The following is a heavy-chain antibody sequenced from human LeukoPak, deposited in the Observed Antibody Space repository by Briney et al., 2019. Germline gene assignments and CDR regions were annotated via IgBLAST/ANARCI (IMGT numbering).Heavy chain of an antibody. J-gene: IGHJ4*02. CDR2: IWYGGSNK. CDR3: AKDRRSGPYYFDY. D-gene: IGHD6-19*01. Sequence: PGGSLRLSCAASGFTFSSYGMHWVRRAPGKGLEWVAVIWYGGSNKYYADSVKGRFTISRDNSKNSLYLQMNSLRTEDTALYYCAKDRRSGPYYFDYWGQGTLVTVSS. V-gene: IGHV3-33*03. CDR1: GFTFSSYG.